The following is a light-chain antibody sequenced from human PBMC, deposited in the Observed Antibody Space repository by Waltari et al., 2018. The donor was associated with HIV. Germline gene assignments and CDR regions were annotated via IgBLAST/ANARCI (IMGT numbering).Light chain of an antibody. CDR2: GDN. V-gene: IGLV1-40*01. CDR3: QSYDTSLSGSKV. CDR1: TSNIGAGSD. J-gene: IGLJ3*02. Sequence: QSELTQPPSVSGAPGQRVTISCSGTTSNIGAGSDVHWYQQLPGTAPKLLIYGDNNRPSGFPDRFSGSKSGTSASLTITWLQAEDEADYYCQSYDTSLSGSKVFGGGTKLTVL.